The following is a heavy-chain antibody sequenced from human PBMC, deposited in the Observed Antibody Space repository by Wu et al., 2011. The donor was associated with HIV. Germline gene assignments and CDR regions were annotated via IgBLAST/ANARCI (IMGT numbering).Heavy chain of an antibody. J-gene: IGHJ6*02. CDR1: GGTSSSYA. D-gene: IGHD6-19*01. V-gene: IGHV1-69*14. Sequence: QVQLVQSGAGVKKPGSSVKVSCKASGGTSSSYAINWVRQAPGQGLEWMGGIIPIFGTTNYAQKFRGRVSITADKSTSTAYMELSSLRSEDTAVYYCAREGDSSGWDYYYGMDVWGQGTTVTVSS. CDR3: AREGDSSGWDYYYGMDV. CDR2: IIPIFGTT.